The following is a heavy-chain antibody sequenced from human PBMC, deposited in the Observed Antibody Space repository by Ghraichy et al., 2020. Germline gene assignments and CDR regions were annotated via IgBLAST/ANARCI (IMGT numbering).Heavy chain of an antibody. J-gene: IGHJ4*02. V-gene: IGHV4-39*01. CDR1: SGSISSSSYF. D-gene: IGHD1-1*01. CDR2: IFYTGST. CDR3: ARHLHLLQLVDPLYYFHY. Sequence: SETLSLTCTVSSGSISSSSYFWAWIRQPPGRGLEWIGSIFYTGSTYYNPSLKSRVTISVDTSKNQLSLKLSSVTAADTAVYYCARHLHLLQLVDPLYYFHYWGQGTLVTVSS.